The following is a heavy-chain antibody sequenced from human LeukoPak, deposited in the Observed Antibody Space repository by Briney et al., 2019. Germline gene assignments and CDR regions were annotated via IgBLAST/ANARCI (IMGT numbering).Heavy chain of an antibody. V-gene: IGHV1-3*01. Sequence: GASVKVSCKASGYTFTSYAMHWVRQAPGQRLEWMGWINAGNGNTKYSQKFQGRVTITRDTSASTAYMELSSLRSEDTAVYYCARDYGDYGGFDPWGQGTLVTVSS. CDR1: GYTFTSYA. CDR2: INAGNGNT. J-gene: IGHJ5*02. D-gene: IGHD4-17*01. CDR3: ARDYGDYGGFDP.